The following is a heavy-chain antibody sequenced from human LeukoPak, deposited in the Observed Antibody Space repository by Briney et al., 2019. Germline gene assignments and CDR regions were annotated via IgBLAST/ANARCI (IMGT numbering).Heavy chain of an antibody. D-gene: IGHD1-26*01. V-gene: IGHV4-39*07. CDR1: GGSISNSGHY. CDR3: ARDLGRGSMDV. J-gene: IGHJ6*02. CDR2: IYYSGST. Sequence: PSETPSLTCTVSGGSISNSGHYWGWIRQPPGKGLEWIGSIYYSGSTYYSPSLKSRVTISVDTSKNQFSLKLSFVTAADTAVYYCARDLGRGSMDVWGLGTTVTVSS.